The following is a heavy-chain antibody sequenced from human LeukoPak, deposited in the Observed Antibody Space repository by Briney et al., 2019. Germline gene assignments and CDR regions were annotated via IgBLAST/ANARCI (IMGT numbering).Heavy chain of an antibody. CDR3: ARLDPAGIAVAGTIDY. Sequence: SEALSLTCAVSGYSISSGYYWGWIRQPPGKGLEWIGSIYHSGSTYYNPSLKSRVTISVDTSKNQFSLKLSSVTAADTAVYYCARLDPAGIAVAGTIDYWGQGTLVTVSS. CDR2: IYHSGST. J-gene: IGHJ4*02. D-gene: IGHD6-19*01. V-gene: IGHV4-38-2*01. CDR1: GYSISSGYY.